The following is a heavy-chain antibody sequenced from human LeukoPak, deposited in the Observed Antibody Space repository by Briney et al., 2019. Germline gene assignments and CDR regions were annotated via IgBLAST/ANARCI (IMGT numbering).Heavy chain of an antibody. J-gene: IGHJ6*03. CDR1: GGTFSSYA. CDR2: IIPIFGTA. CDR3: ARVDTAMEHYYYYMDV. D-gene: IGHD5-18*01. V-gene: IGHV1-69*13. Sequence: SVKVSCKASGGTFSSYAISWVRQAPGQGLEWMGGIIPIFGTANYAQKFQGRVTITADESTSTAYMELSSLRSEDTAVYYCARVDTAMEHYYYYMDVWGKGTTVTVSS.